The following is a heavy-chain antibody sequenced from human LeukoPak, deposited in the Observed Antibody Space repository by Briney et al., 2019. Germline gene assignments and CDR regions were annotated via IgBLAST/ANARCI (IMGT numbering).Heavy chain of an antibody. V-gene: IGHV3-7*03. CDR2: IKQDGSEK. D-gene: IGHD6-13*01. J-gene: IGHJ4*02. CDR1: GFTFSNYW. Sequence: GGSLRLSCAASGFTFSNYWTSWVRQAPGKGLEWVANIKQDGSEKYYVDSVKGRFTISRDNAKNSLYLQMNSLRAEDTAVYYCAKDMAAALPHTFDYWGQGTLVTVSS. CDR3: AKDMAAALPHTFDY.